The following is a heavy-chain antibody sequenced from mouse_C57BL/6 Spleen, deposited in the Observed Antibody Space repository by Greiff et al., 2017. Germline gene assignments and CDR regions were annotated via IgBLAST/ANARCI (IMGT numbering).Heavy chain of an antibody. CDR1: GYTFTSYG. J-gene: IGHJ3*01. Sequence: QVKLLQPGAELVKPGASVKLSCKASGYTFTSYGMHWVKQRPGQGLEWIGMIHPISGSTNYNEKFQSQATLTVDKSSSTAYMQISSLTSEDSAVYYCAIEGLNSYGFAYWGQGTLVTVSA. V-gene: IGHV1-64*01. CDR3: AIEGLNSYGFAY. D-gene: IGHD1-1*01. CDR2: IHPISGST.